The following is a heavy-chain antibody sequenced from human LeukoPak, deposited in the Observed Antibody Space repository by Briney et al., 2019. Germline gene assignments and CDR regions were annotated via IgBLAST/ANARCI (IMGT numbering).Heavy chain of an antibody. V-gene: IGHV3-23*01. CDR1: GFTFSSYA. Sequence: GGSLRLSCAASGFTFSSYAMSWVRQAPGKGLEWVSAISGSGGSTYYADSVKVRFTISRDNSKNTLYLQMNSLRAKDTAVYYCAKDLVAGRYYYYGMDVWGQGTTVTVSS. J-gene: IGHJ6*02. CDR3: AKDLVAGRYYYYGMDV. CDR2: ISGSGGST. D-gene: IGHD6-19*01.